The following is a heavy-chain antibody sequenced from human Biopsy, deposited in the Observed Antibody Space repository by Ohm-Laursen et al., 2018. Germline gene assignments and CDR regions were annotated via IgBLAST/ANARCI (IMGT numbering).Heavy chain of an antibody. Sequence: SEILSLTCIVSGGSFTGHYWSWIRQPPGKGLEWIGHISCTGYTSYNASLKSRVTISVDTSRNHFPLRLSSLTAADTAVYYCARGSNDFGGLYFPRWGQGTLLTVSS. CDR1: GGSFTGHY. J-gene: IGHJ4*02. V-gene: IGHV4-59*11. D-gene: IGHD4-23*01. CDR3: ARGSNDFGGLYFPR. CDR2: ISCTGYT.